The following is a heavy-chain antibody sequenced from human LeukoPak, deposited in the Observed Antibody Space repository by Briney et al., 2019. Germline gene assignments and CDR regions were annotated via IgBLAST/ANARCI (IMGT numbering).Heavy chain of an antibody. CDR3: ARGTVTTYGMDV. Sequence: PGGSLRLSCAASGFTFSTYTMNWVRQAPGKGLEWVSFLSTSNNYIYYADSVKGRFTISRDNAKNSLYLQMNSLRAEDTAVYYCARGTVTTYGMDVWGQGTTVTVSS. CDR2: LSTSNNYI. J-gene: IGHJ6*02. V-gene: IGHV3-21*01. D-gene: IGHD4-17*01. CDR1: GFTFSTYT.